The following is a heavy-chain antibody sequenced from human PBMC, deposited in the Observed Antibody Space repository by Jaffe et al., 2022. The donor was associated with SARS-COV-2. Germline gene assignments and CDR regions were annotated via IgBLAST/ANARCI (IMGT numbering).Heavy chain of an antibody. D-gene: IGHD3-22*01. CDR1: GFTFSSYW. J-gene: IGHJ4*02. V-gene: IGHV3-7*01. Sequence: EVQLVESGGGLVQPGGSLRLSCAASGFTFSSYWMSWVRQAPGKGLEWVANIKQDGSEKYYVDSVKGRFTISRDNAKNSLYLQMNSLRAEDTAVYYCARETYDSSGYYYVGSLFDYWGQGTLVTVSS. CDR2: IKQDGSEK. CDR3: ARETYDSSGYYYVGSLFDY.